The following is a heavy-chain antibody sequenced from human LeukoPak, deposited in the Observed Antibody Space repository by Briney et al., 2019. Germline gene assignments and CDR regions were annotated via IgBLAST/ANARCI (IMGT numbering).Heavy chain of an antibody. J-gene: IGHJ4*02. CDR3: ERGHVWGSYSHHDY. CDR1: GFTFSSHW. D-gene: IGHD3-16*01. V-gene: IGHV3-74*01. CDR2: IIGDGSST. Sequence: GGSLRLSCAASGFTFSSHWMHWVRQAPGKGLVWVSRIIGDGSSTSYADSVKGRFTISRDNAKNTLYPQMNSLRAEDTAVYYCERGHVWGSYSHHDYWGQGILVTVSS.